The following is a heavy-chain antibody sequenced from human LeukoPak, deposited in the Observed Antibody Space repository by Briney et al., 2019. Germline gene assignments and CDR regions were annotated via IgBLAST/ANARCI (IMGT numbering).Heavy chain of an antibody. D-gene: IGHD3-10*01. J-gene: IGHJ4*02. V-gene: IGHV3-30-3*01. Sequence: GGSLRLSCAASGFTFSSYAMHWVRQAPGKGLEWVTLISYDGSNKYYADSVKGRFIISRDNSKNTLYLQMNSLRAEDTAVYYCARGPLFNYYGSGSYLPFDYWGQGTLVTVSS. CDR3: ARGPLFNYYGSGSYLPFDY. CDR2: ISYDGSNK. CDR1: GFTFSSYA.